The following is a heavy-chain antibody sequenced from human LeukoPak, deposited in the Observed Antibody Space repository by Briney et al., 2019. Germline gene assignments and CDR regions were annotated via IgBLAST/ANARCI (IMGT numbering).Heavy chain of an antibody. CDR1: GFTFSSYS. Sequence: GGSLRLSCAASGFTFSSYSMNWVRQAPGKGLEWVAVISYDGSNKYYADSVKGRFTISRDNSKNTVSLEMNSLRAEDTAIFYCASGLKTTVTTLFDYWGQGTLVTVSS. V-gene: IGHV3-30*03. CDR2: ISYDGSNK. J-gene: IGHJ4*02. CDR3: ASGLKTTVTTLFDY. D-gene: IGHD4-17*01.